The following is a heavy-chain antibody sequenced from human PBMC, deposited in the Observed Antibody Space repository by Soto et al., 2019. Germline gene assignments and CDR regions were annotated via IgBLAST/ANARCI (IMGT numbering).Heavy chain of an antibody. CDR1: GFTFSDYY. J-gene: IGHJ6*02. CDR2: ISSSGSTI. CDR3: AKDGSNYDILTGYYYYCGMDV. Sequence: PGGSLRLSCAASGFTFSDYYMSWIRQAPGKGLEWVSYISSSGSTIYYADSVKGRFTISRDNSKNTLYLQMNSLRAEDTAVYYCAKDGSNYDILTGYYYYCGMDVWGQGTTVTVSS. D-gene: IGHD3-9*01. V-gene: IGHV3-11*01.